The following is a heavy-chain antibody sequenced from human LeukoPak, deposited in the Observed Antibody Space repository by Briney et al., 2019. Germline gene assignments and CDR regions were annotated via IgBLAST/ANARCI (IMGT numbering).Heavy chain of an antibody. CDR2: INSDGNIT. CDR3: AKKLVSD. Sequence: PGGSLRLSCAASGFTFSSYWMHWVRQAPGKGLVWVSRINSDGNITNYADSVKGRFTISRDNAKNAVYLQMNSLRAEDTAVYYCAKKLVSDWGQGILVTVSS. D-gene: IGHD1-26*01. V-gene: IGHV3-74*01. CDR1: GFTFSSYW. J-gene: IGHJ4*02.